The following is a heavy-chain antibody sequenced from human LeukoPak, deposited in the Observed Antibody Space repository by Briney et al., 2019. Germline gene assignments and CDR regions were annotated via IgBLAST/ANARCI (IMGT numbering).Heavy chain of an antibody. CDR1: GFTVSSNY. V-gene: IGHV3-53*01. Sequence: GGSLRLSCAASGFTVSSNYMSWVRQAPGKGLEWVSVIYGGGSTYYADSVKGRFTMSRDNSKNTLYLQMNSLRAEDTAVYYCASSSSWYSGLDYWGQGTLVTVSS. D-gene: IGHD6-13*01. J-gene: IGHJ4*02. CDR2: IYGGGST. CDR3: ASSSSWYSGLDY.